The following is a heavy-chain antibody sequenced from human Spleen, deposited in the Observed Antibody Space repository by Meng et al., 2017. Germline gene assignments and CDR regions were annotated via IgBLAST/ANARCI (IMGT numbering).Heavy chain of an antibody. J-gene: IGHJ4*03. V-gene: IGHV3-74*01. D-gene: IGHD3-10*01. CDR1: GFTFTDHW. CDR2: SNHDGSNP. CDR3: ARDTPELWFGELYYFDY. Sequence: GESLKISCAGSGFTFTDHWMHWVRQGPGKGLVWVSRSNHDGSNPTYADSVKGRFTISRDNAKNTVYLQMNSLRVEDTAVYYCARDTPELWFGELYYFDYWGQGTMVTVSS.